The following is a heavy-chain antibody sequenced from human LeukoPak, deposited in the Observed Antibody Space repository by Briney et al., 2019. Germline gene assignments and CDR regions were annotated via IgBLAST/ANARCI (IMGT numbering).Heavy chain of an antibody. CDR3: TRRAGPFDY. V-gene: IGHV3-73*01. J-gene: IGHJ4*02. CDR1: GFTFSGSA. CDR2: IRSKANSYAT. Sequence: QTGGSLRLSCAASGFTFSGSAMHWVRQASGKGLEWVGRIRSKANSYATAYAASVKGRFTISRDDSKNTAYLQMNSLKTEDTAVYYCTRRAGPFDYWGQGTLVTVSS.